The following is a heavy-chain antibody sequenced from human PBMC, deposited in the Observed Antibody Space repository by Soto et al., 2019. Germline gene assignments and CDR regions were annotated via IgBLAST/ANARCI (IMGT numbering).Heavy chain of an antibody. D-gene: IGHD1-26*01. J-gene: IGHJ4*02. CDR3: ARDEIVGATTGSDY. Sequence: QPGGSLRLSCAASGFTFSSYGMHWVRQAPGKGLEWVAVIWYDGSNKYYADSVKGRFTISRDNSKNTLYLQMNSLRAEDTAVYYCARDEIVGATTGSDYWGQGTLVTVSS. CDR1: GFTFSSYG. CDR2: IWYDGSNK. V-gene: IGHV3-33*01.